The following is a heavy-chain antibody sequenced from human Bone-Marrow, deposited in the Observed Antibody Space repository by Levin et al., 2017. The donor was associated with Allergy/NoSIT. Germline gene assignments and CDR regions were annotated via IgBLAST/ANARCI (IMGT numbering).Heavy chain of an antibody. D-gene: IGHD3-16*02. J-gene: IGHJ1*01. CDR2: ISGPGGSI. Sequence: GGSLRLSCATSGFIFSSHIMNWVRQAPGKGLEWVSGISGPGGSIDYADSVKGRFTISRDNSKGMMYLQMNSLRVEDTAVYYCEVASGTYLGVWGQGVLVTVSS. CDR3: EVASGTYLGV. V-gene: IGHV3-23*01. CDR1: GFIFSSHI.